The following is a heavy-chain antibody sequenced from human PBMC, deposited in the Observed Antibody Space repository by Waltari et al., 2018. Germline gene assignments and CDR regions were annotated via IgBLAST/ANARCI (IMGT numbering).Heavy chain of an antibody. J-gene: IGHJ3*02. Sequence: QVQLVQSGAEVKKPGSSVKVSCKASGGTFSSYAISWVRQAPGQGLEWMGGIIPIFGTANYAQKFQGRVTITADKATSTAYMELSSLRSEDTAVYYCATSPYYYDSSGYYLDAFDIWGKGTTVTVSS. V-gene: IGHV1-69*14. CDR1: GGTFSSYA. CDR2: IIPIFGTA. CDR3: ATSPYYYDSSGYYLDAFDI. D-gene: IGHD3-22*01.